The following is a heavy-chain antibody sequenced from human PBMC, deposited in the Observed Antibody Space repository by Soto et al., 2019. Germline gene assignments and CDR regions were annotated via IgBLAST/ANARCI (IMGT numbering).Heavy chain of an antibody. J-gene: IGHJ4*02. V-gene: IGHV2-5*02. Sequence: QITLKESGPTLVKPTQTLTLTCTFSGFSLSTSGVGVGWIRQPPGKALEWLALIYWDDDKRHSPSLKSRLTTTNATSINPVVLTMTNLDPVDTTTYYCAPSRRASYFDYWGQGTLVTVSS. CDR2: IYWDDDK. CDR1: GFSLSTSGVG. CDR3: APSRRASYFDY.